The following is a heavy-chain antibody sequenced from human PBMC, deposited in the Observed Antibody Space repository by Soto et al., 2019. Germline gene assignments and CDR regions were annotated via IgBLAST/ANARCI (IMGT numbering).Heavy chain of an antibody. CDR1: GGTLSSFINYP. J-gene: IGHJ1*01. V-gene: IGHV1-69*06. Sequence: QMQLVQSGAEVKKPGSSVKVSCKASGGTLSSFINYPINWVRQAPGQGLEWMGGIVPNVGTVNYAQKFQGRVTITADKSTGTAYMEVSSLRSEDTALYYCAKRDTSGFLRYLDSWGQGALVTVSS. D-gene: IGHD6-19*01. CDR3: AKRDTSGFLRYLDS. CDR2: IVPNVGTV.